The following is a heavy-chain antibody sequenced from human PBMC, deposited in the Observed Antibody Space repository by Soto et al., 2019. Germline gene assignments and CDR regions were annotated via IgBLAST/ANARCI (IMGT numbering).Heavy chain of an antibody. D-gene: IGHD2-8*01. CDR2: ISGSGGHT. CDR1: GFSFFSYA. V-gene: IGHV3-23*01. J-gene: IGHJ5*02. CDR3: AKVEMGWFAH. Sequence: GGSLRLSCAGSGFSFFSYAMSWVRQAPGQGLEWVSTISGSGGHTYYADSVKGRFVVSRDNDKNTVYLHMNSLTGEDTAIYFCAKVEMGWFAHWGQGTQVTVSS.